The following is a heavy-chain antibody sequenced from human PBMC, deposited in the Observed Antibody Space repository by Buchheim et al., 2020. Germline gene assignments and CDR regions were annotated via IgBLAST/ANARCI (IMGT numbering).Heavy chain of an antibody. Sequence: QVQLVQSGAEVKKPGASVKVSCKASGYTFTSYYMHWVRQAPGQGLEWMGIINPSGGSTSYAQKFQGRVTMTRDTSTSTVYMELSSLRSEDTAVYYCARERSPTYYDFWSGNRIEYWYFDLWGRGTL. V-gene: IGHV1-46*03. CDR1: GYTFTSYY. J-gene: IGHJ2*01. CDR3: ARERSPTYYDFWSGNRIEYWYFDL. D-gene: IGHD3-3*01. CDR2: INPSGGST.